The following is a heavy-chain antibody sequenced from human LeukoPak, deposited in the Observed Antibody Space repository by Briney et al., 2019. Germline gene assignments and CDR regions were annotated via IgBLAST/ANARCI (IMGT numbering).Heavy chain of an antibody. CDR2: ISYDGSNK. V-gene: IGHV3-30-3*01. J-gene: IGHJ4*02. CDR3: ARDRNTIFGAVIQGGFDY. D-gene: IGHD3-3*01. CDR1: GFTFSSYA. Sequence: GRSLRLSCAASGFTFSSYAMHWVRQAPGKRLEWVAVISYDGSNKYYADSVKGRFTISRDNSKNTLYLQMNSLRAEDTAVYYCARDRNTIFGAVIQGGFDYWGQGTLVTVSS.